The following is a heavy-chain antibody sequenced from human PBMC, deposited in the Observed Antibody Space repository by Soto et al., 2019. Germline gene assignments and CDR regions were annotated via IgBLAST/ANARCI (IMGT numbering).Heavy chain of an antibody. CDR2: TYYRSKWYN. D-gene: IGHD6-6*01. V-gene: IGHV6-1*01. CDR3: TRGFDNNRSSIGFDT. CDR1: GDSVSSNSAA. Sequence: PSQTLSLTCAISGDSVSSNSAAWNWIRQSPSRGLEWLGRTYYRSKWYNDYAVSVKSRITFNPDTSKNQFSLQLNSVTLEDTAVYYWTRGFDNNRSSIGFDTWGPGTMVTVSS. J-gene: IGHJ3*02.